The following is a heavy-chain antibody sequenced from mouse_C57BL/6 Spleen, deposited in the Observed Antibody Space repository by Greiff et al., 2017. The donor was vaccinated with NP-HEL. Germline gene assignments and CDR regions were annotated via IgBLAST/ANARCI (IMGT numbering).Heavy chain of an antibody. D-gene: IGHD2-4*01. Sequence: VHVKQSGPELVKPGASVKISCKASGYSFTDYNMNWVKQSNGKSLEWIGVINPNYGTTSYNQKFKGKATLTVDQSSSTAYMQLNSLTSEDSAVYYCARKGIYYDYDWSAMDYWGQGTSVTVSS. CDR2: INPNYGTT. CDR1: GYSFTDYN. J-gene: IGHJ4*01. CDR3: ARKGIYYDYDWSAMDY. V-gene: IGHV1-39*01.